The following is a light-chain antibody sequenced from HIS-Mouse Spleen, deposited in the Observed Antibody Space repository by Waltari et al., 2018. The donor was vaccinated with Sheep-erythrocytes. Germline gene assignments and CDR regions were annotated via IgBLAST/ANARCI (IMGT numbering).Light chain of an antibody. J-gene: IGLJ3*02. CDR1: SSDVGGYHY. Sequence: QSALTQPPSASGSPGQSVTISCTGTSSDVGGYHYVALYQQHPGKAPKIMIYEVSKRPSGVPDRFSGSKSGNTASLTVSGLQAEDEADYYCSSYAGSNNWVFGGGTKLTVL. CDR3: SSYAGSNNWV. V-gene: IGLV2-8*01. CDR2: EVS.